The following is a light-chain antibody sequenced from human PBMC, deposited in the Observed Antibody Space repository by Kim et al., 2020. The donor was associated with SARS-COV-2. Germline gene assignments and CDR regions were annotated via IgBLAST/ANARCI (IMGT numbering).Light chain of an antibody. CDR3: HQYGSSPLT. CDR2: AAS. J-gene: IGKJ4*01. Sequence: LSAGATVTLSCRTSQRVISRYLALYQRKPGQAPRLLIYAASARAPGIPDRFRGSGAGTDFALTITGLEAEDFGVYYCHQYGSSPLTFGGGTKLEI. V-gene: IGKV3-20*01. CDR1: QRVISRY.